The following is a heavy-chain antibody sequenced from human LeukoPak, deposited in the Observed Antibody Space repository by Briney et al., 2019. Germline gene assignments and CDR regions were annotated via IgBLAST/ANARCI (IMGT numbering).Heavy chain of an antibody. J-gene: IGHJ5*02. CDR3: ARDSYVLRFLEWLFDP. CDR2: ISYDGSNK. CDR1: GFTFSSYA. V-gene: IGHV3-30-3*01. D-gene: IGHD3-3*01. Sequence: GGSLRLSCAASGFTFSSYAMYWVRQAPGKGLEWVAVISYDGSNKYYADSVKGRFTISRDNSKNTLYLQMNSLRAEDTAVYYCARDSYVLRFLEWLFDPWGQGTLVTVSS.